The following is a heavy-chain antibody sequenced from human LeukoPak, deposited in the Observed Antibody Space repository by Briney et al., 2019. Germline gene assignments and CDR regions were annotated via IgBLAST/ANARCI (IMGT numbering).Heavy chain of an antibody. V-gene: IGHV4-59*08. CDR2: IYYSGST. Sequence: SETLSLTCTLSGGSISSYYWSWIRQPPGKGLEWIGYIYYSGSTNYNPSLKSRVTISVDTSKNQFSLKLSSVTAADTAVYYCATSASGWYVYFDYWGQGTLVTVSS. J-gene: IGHJ4*02. CDR1: GGSISSYY. CDR3: ATSASGWYVYFDY. D-gene: IGHD6-19*01.